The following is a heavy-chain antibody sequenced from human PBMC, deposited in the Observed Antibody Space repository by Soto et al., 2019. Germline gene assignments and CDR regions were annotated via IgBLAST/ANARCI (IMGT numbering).Heavy chain of an antibody. CDR2: IYFSGST. D-gene: IGHD2-2*01. CDR3: ARFKVVPAAMAYYYYYMDV. Sequence: PSETLSLTCTVSGGTLSNYFCSWIRQPSGKGMEWIGSIYFSGSTNYNPSLKSRVTISIDTSKNQFSLKLSSVTPADTAVYYCARFKVVPAAMAYYYYYMDVWGKGTTVTVSS. J-gene: IGHJ6*03. CDR1: GGTLSNYF. V-gene: IGHV4-59*01.